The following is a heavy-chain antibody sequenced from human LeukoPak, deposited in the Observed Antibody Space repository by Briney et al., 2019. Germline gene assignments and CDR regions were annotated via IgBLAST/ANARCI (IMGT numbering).Heavy chain of an antibody. CDR2: ISAYNGNT. J-gene: IGHJ4*02. D-gene: IGHD4-23*01. Sequence: ASVKVSCKASGYTFTSYGISWVRQAPGQGLEWMGWISAYNGNTNYAQKFQGRVTMTRDMSTSTVYMELSSLRSEDTAVYYCARDHPGGGNDYWGQGTLVTISS. CDR3: ARDHPGGGNDY. V-gene: IGHV1-18*01. CDR1: GYTFTSYG.